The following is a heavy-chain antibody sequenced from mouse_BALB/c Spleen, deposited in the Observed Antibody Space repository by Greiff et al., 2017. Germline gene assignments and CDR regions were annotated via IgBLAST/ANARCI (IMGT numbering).Heavy chain of an antibody. J-gene: IGHJ2*01. CDR2: ISSGGSYT. CDR3: ARLYYGSSYFDY. Sequence: EVKVVESGGDLVKPGGSLKLSCAASGFTFSSYGMSWVRQTPDKRLEWVATISSGGSYTYYPDSVKGRFTISRDNAKNTLYLQMSSLKSEDTAMYYCARLYYGSSYFDYWGQGTTLTVSS. V-gene: IGHV5-6*01. D-gene: IGHD1-1*01. CDR1: GFTFSSYG.